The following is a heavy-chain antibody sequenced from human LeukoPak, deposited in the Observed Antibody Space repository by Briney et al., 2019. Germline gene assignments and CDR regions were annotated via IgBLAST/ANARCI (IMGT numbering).Heavy chain of an antibody. CDR2: IYSDQRT. CDR1: GFIVSSSY. Sequence: GGSLRLSCTASGFIVSSSYMSWVRQARGKGPEWVSIIYSDQRTFYADSVKGRFTISRDDSHNMVLLQMDSLRAEDTARYYCARDSAFSSYSHWGQGALVTVSS. D-gene: IGHD2-15*01. V-gene: IGHV3-53*01. J-gene: IGHJ1*01. CDR3: ARDSAFSSYSH.